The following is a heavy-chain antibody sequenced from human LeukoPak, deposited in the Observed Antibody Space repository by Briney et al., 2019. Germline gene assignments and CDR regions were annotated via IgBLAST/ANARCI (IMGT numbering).Heavy chain of an antibody. Sequence: PSETLSLTCAVSGASISSSIHYWGWVRQPPGKGLEWIGSVYYSGGTYYNPSLESRLTISVDTSNNRFSLKLKSVTAADTAVFYCARVATGSTTLDSWGQGILITVSS. CDR3: ARVATGSTTLDS. J-gene: IGHJ5*01. CDR2: VYYSGGT. CDR1: GASISSSIHY. D-gene: IGHD1-1*01. V-gene: IGHV4-39*02.